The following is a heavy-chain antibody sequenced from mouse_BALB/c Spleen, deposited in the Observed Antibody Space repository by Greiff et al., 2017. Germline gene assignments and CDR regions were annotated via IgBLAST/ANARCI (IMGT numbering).Heavy chain of an antibody. Sequence: VQLKESGPGLVAPSQSLSITCTVSGFSLTSYGVHWVRQPPGKGLEWLGVIWAGGSTNYTSALMSRLSISKDNSKSQVFLKMNSLQTDDTAMYYCARDHITTASAYWGQGTLVTVSA. J-gene: IGHJ3*01. CDR2: IWAGGST. CDR1: GFSLTSYG. V-gene: IGHV2-9*02. CDR3: ARDHITTASAY. D-gene: IGHD1-2*01.